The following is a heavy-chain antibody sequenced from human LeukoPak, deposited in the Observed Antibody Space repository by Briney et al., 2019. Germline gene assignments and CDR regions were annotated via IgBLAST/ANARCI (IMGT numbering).Heavy chain of an antibody. CDR2: IYYSGST. J-gene: IGHJ4*02. CDR1: GGSISSYY. D-gene: IGHD3-22*01. V-gene: IGHV4-59*08. Sequence: SETLSLTCTVSGGSISSYYWSWIRQPPGEGLEWIGYIYYSGSTNYNPSLKSRVTISVDTSKNQFSLKLSSVTAADTAVYYCARSGYSPYFDYWGQGTLVTVSS. CDR3: ARSGYSPYFDY.